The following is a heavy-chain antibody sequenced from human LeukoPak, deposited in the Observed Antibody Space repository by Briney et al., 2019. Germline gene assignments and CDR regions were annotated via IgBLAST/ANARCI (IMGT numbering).Heavy chain of an antibody. V-gene: IGHV1-69*05. J-gene: IGHJ6*03. CDR3: AISTVTTVYYYYYYMDV. CDR1: GYTFTGYY. D-gene: IGHD4-17*01. CDR2: IIPIFGTA. Sequence: SVKVSCKASGYTFTGYYMHWVRQAPGQGLEWMGGIIPIFGTANYAQKFQGRVTIATDESTSTAYMELSSLRSEDTAVYYCAISTVTTVYYYYYYMDVWGKGTTVTVSS.